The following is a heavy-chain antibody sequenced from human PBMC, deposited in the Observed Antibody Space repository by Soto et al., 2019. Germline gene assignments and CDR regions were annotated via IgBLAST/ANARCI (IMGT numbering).Heavy chain of an antibody. CDR3: PRGSPEYFDSTGHNGYFGY. CDR2: ISDSGDT. CDR1: GGSISSDDYS. D-gene: IGHD3-22*01. V-gene: IGHV4-30-2*01. J-gene: IGHJ4*02. Sequence: SETLSLTCAVSGGSISSDDYSWTWIRQPPGKALEWLGYISDSGDTYYNPSLKSRATISADRPKNQFSLNLSSVTAAHTAVYYCPRGSPEYFDSTGHNGYFGYWGQRTPVTVAS.